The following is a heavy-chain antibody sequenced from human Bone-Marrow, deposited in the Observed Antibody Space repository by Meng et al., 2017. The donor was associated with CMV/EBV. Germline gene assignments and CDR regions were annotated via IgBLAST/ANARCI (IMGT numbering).Heavy chain of an antibody. V-gene: IGHV4-39*07. CDR3: ARALIQLWDP. CDR1: GGSISSSSYY. Sequence: SETLSLTCTVSGGSISSSSYYWGWIRQPPGKGLEWIGSIYYSGSTYYNPSLKSRVTISVDTSKNQFSLKLSTVTAADTAVYYCARALIQLWDPWGQGTLVTVSS. D-gene: IGHD5-18*01. J-gene: IGHJ5*02. CDR2: IYYSGST.